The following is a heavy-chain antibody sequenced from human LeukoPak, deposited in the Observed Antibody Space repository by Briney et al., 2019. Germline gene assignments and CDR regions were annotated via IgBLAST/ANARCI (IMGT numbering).Heavy chain of an antibody. V-gene: IGHV4-39*01. CDR3: VRATRVTEFDY. CDR1: GGSISSSSYY. CDR2: IYYSGST. D-gene: IGHD5-12*01. J-gene: IGHJ4*02. Sequence: SETLSLTCTVSGGSISSSSYYWGWIRQPPGKGLEWIGSIYYSGSTYYNPSLKSRVTISVDTSKNQFSLKLSSVTAADTAVYYCVRATRVTEFDYWGQGTLVTASS.